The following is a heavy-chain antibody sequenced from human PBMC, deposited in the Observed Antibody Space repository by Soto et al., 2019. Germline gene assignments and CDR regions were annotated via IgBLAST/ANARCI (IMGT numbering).Heavy chain of an antibody. CDR1: GFPFNFYS. V-gene: IGHV3-48*02. CDR3: ARDGKGAAYTNGPYYFDY. Sequence: PGGSLRLSCTASGFPFNFYSMSWVRQAPGKGLEWISYITSTSGVVNYADSVRGRFTISRDNGANSLYLHMNSLRDEDTALYYYARDGKGAAYTNGPYYFDYWGQGALVTVSS. CDR2: ITSTSGVV. D-gene: IGHD2-8*01. J-gene: IGHJ4*02.